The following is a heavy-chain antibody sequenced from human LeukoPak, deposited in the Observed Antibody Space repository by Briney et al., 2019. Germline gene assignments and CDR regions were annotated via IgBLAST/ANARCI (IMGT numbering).Heavy chain of an antibody. V-gene: IGHV3-23*01. CDR1: GFTFSSYA. J-gene: IGHJ6*03. CDR3: ARDVVVPAASYYYYYMDV. CDR2: ISGSGGST. Sequence: GGSLRLSCAASGFTFSSYAMSWVRQAPGKGLEWVSAISGSGGSTYYADSVKGRFTISRDNSKNTLYLQMNSLRAEDTAVYYCARDVVVPAASYYYYYMDVWGKGTTVTISS. D-gene: IGHD2-2*01.